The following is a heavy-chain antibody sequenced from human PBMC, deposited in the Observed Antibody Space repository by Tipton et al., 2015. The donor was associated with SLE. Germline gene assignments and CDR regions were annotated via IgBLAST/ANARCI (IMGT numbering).Heavy chain of an antibody. CDR1: GYTFTHYG. CDR3: ARDTFSGYYGMDV. V-gene: IGHV1-69*13. Sequence: QLVQSGAEVKTPGASVKVSCKASGYTFTHYGISWVRQAPGQGLEWMGGIIPIFGTANYAQKFQGRVTITADESTSTAYMELSSLRSEDTAVYYCARDTFSGYYGMDVWGQGTTVTVSS. CDR2: IIPIFGTA. J-gene: IGHJ6*02.